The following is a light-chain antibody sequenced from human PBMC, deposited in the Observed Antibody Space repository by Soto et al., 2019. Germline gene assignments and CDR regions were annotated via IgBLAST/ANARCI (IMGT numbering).Light chain of an antibody. J-gene: IGLJ3*02. CDR2: GNS. CDR3: QSYDSSLRGRV. Sequence: QSVLTQPPSVSGAPGQRVTISCTGSSSNIGAGYDVHWYLQLPGTAPKLLIYGNSNRPSGVPDRFSGSKSGTSASLAITGLQAEDEADYYCQSYDSSLRGRVFGGGTKVTVL. CDR1: SSNIGAGYD. V-gene: IGLV1-40*01.